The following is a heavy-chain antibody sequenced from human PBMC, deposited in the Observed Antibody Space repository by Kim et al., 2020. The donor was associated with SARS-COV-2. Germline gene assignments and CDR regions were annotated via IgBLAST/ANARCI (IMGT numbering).Heavy chain of an antibody. D-gene: IGHD3-16*02. CDR3: ARAYDYVWGSYRPRGFRFDP. J-gene: IGHJ5*02. Sequence: RVTISVDTSKNQFSLKLSSVTAADTAVYYCARAYDYVWGSYRPRGFRFDPWGQGTLVTVSS. V-gene: IGHV4-34*01.